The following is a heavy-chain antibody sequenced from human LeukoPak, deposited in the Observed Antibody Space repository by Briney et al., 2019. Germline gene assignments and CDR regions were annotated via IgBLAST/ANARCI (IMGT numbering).Heavy chain of an antibody. J-gene: IGHJ1*01. CDR2: IDWSGDAT. CDR3: ARDLSATWYSLGF. V-gene: IGHV3-20*04. Sequence: PGKSLRLSCVASTLSTADYGMSWDRQAPGKGLEWVAGIDWSGDATSYSDSVKGRFTISRDNAKNSLYLQMTSLRAEDTAVYYCARDLSATWYSLGFWGQGTLVTVSS. CDR1: TLSTADYG. D-gene: IGHD2-15*01.